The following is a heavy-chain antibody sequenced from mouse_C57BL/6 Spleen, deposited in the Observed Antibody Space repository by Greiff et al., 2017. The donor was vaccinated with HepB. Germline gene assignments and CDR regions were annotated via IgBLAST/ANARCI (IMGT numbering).Heavy chain of an antibody. V-gene: IGHV5-6*01. J-gene: IGHJ4*01. CDR3: ARLDGYAMDY. CDR2: ISSGGSYT. Sequence: EVQVVESGGDLVKPGGSLKLSCAASGFTFSSYGMSWVRQTPDKRLEWVATISSGGSYTYYPDSVKGRFTIARDNANNTMYLQMSSLKSEDTAMYYCARLDGYAMDYWGQGTSVTVSS. D-gene: IGHD2-3*01. CDR1: GFTFSSYG.